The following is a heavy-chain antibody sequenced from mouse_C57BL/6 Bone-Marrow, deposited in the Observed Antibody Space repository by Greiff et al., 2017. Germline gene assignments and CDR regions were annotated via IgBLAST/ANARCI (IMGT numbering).Heavy chain of an antibody. D-gene: IGHD2-3*01. J-gene: IGHJ2*01. CDR1: GYTFTDYY. V-gene: IGHV1-19*01. CDR2: INPYNGGT. CDR3: ARGWLRGEFDY. Sequence: EVQLQQSGPVLVKPGASVKMSCKASGYTFTDYYMNWVKQSHGKSLEWIGVINPYNGGTSYNQKFKGKATLTVDKSSSTAYMERNSLTSEDSADYYCARGWLRGEFDYWGQGTTLTVSS.